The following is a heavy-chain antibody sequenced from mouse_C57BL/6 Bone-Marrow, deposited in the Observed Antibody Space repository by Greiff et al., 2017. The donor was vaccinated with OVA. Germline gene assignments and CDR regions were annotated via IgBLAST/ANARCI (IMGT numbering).Heavy chain of an antibody. CDR3: ARRYYYGSIHWYFDV. Sequence: QVQLQQPGAELVKPGASVKMSCKASGYTFTSYWITWVKQRPGQGLEWIGDIYPGSGSTNYNEKFKSKATLTVDTSSSTAYMQLSSLTSEDSAVYYCARRYYYGSIHWYFDVWGTGTTVTVSS. CDR1: GYTFTSYW. CDR2: IYPGSGST. D-gene: IGHD1-1*01. J-gene: IGHJ1*03. V-gene: IGHV1-55*01.